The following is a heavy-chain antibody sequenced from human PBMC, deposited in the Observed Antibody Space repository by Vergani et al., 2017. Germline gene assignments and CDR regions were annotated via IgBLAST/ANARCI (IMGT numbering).Heavy chain of an antibody. CDR1: GYSFTSYW. D-gene: IGHD6-6*01. V-gene: IGHV5-51*01. CDR3: ARPHSSSSIAYWYFDL. Sequence: VQLVQSGAEVKKPGASVKVSCKASGYSFTSYWIGWVRQMPGKGLEWMGIIYPGDSDTRYSPSFQGQVTISADKSISTAYLQWSSLKASDTAMYYCARPHSSSSIAYWYFDLWGRGTLVTVSS. J-gene: IGHJ2*01. CDR2: IYPGDSDT.